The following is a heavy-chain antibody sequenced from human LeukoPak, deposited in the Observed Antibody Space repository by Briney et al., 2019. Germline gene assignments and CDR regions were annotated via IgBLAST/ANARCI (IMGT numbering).Heavy chain of an antibody. CDR3: AGYGSTMVRGFDY. V-gene: IGHV3-7*01. D-gene: IGHD3-10*01. CDR2: IKQDGSEK. CDR1: GFTFSSYW. J-gene: IGHJ4*02. Sequence: GGSLRLSCAASGFTFSSYWMSWVRQAPGKGLEWVANIKQDGSEKYYVDSVKGRFTISRDNAKNSLYLQMNSLRAEDTAVYHCAGYGSTMVRGFDYWGQGTLVTVSS.